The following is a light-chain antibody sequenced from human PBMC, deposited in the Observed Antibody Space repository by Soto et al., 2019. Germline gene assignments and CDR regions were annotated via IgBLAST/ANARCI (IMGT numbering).Light chain of an antibody. J-gene: IGKJ2*01. CDR2: GAS. CDR1: QSVSSNY. V-gene: IGKV3-20*01. Sequence: EIVLTQSPGTLSLSPGERATLSCRASQSVSSNYLAWYQQKPGQAPRLLIYGASSRATGIPVRFSGSGSGTDFTLTISRLEPEDFAVYYCQQYGSSPLYTFGQGTVLEIK. CDR3: QQYGSSPLYT.